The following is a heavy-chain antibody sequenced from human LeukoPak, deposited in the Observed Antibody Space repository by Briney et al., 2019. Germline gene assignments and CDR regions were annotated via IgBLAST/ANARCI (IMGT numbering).Heavy chain of an antibody. D-gene: IGHD6-13*01. V-gene: IGHV4-59*01. Sequence: PSETLSLTCTVSGGSISSYYWSWIRQPPGKGLEWIGYIYYSGSTNYNPSLKSRVTISVDTSKNQFSLKLSSVTAADTAVYYCARRYSSSWPHYYYYGMDVWGQGTTVTVSS. CDR3: ARRYSSSWPHYYYYGMDV. CDR1: GGSISSYY. CDR2: IYYSGST. J-gene: IGHJ6*02.